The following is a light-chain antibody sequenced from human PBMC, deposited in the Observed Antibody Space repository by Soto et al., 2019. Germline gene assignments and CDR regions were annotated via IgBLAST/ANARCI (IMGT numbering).Light chain of an antibody. J-gene: IGKJ5*01. CDR3: KQRSNWVT. CDR1: QSVSSY. Sequence: ELALTQSPATLSLSSGAIATLSCRASQSVSSYLAWYKQKPGQAPRILIYDASNRATGIQARFIGIGSGTDFTLTLSSLAPEEFAVDYCKQRSNWVTCGQGTRLEIK. V-gene: IGKV3-11*01. CDR2: DAS.